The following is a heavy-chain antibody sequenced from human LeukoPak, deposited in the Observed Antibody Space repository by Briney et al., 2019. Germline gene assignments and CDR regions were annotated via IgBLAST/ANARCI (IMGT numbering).Heavy chain of an antibody. J-gene: IGHJ6*03. CDR3: ARSRLEGATYYYYYMDV. CDR2: IYTSGSI. CDR1: GGSISSGSYY. Sequence: SETLSLTCTVSGGSISSGSYYWSWIRQPAGKGLEWIGRIYTSGSINYNPSLKSRVTISVDTSKNQFSLKLSSVTAADTAVYYCARSRLEGATYYYYYMDVWGKGTTVTVSS. V-gene: IGHV4-61*02. D-gene: IGHD1-26*01.